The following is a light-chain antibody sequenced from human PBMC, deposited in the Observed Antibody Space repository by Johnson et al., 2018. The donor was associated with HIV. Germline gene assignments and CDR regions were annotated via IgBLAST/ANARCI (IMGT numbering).Light chain of an antibody. CDR1: SSNIGDNY. Sequence: QSVLTQPPSVSAAPGQKVTISCSGSSSNIGDNYVSWYQQLPGTATKLLIYDNNKRPSGIPDRYPGSKSGTSATLCTTGLQIGDEADYYCGTWDSSLSAGVFGTGTNVTVL. CDR3: GTWDSSLSAGV. J-gene: IGLJ1*01. V-gene: IGLV1-51*01. CDR2: DNN.